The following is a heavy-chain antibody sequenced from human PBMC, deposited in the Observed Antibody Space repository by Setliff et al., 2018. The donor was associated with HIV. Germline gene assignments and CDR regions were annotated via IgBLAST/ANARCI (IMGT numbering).Heavy chain of an antibody. CDR2: IKQDGSEK. Sequence: PGGSLRLSCAASGFTFSSYWMSWVRQAPGKGPEWVANIKQDGSEKYYVDSVKGRFTISRDNAKNSLYLQMHSLRAEDTAVYYCASHFGYCSSTSCEGYWGQGALVTVSS. CDR3: ASHFGYCSSTSCEGY. CDR1: GFTFSSYW. V-gene: IGHV3-7*05. J-gene: IGHJ4*02. D-gene: IGHD2-2*01.